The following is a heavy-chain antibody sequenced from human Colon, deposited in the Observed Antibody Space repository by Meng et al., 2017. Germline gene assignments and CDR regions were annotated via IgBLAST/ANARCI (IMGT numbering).Heavy chain of an antibody. CDR3: ASSHNLYLVY. CDR1: GFNFNTYA. Sequence: VLCVGAGGGVVQPGRSLRLSCVASGFNFNTYAMHWVRQAPGKGLEWVAVISSDANYKYYAASVQGRFSISRDNSENTVYLQMNSLRPEDMSTYYCASSHNLYLVYWGQGTLVTVSS. J-gene: IGHJ4*02. V-gene: IGHV3-30*01. D-gene: IGHD1-14*01. CDR2: ISSDANYK.